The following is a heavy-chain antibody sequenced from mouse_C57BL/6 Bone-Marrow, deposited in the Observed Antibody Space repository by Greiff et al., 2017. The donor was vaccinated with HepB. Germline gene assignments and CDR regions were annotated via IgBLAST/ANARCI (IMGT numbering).Heavy chain of an antibody. D-gene: IGHD1-1*01. CDR3: ARSPITTVVATNWDYAMDY. CDR2: IDPNSGGT. J-gene: IGHJ4*01. V-gene: IGHV1-72*01. Sequence: VKLQQPGAELVKPGASVKLSCKASGYTFTSYWMHWVKQRPGRGLEWIGRIDPNSGGTKYNEKFKSKATLTVDKPSSTAYMQLSSLTSEDSAVYYCARSPITTVVATNWDYAMDYWGQGTSVTVSS. CDR1: GYTFTSYW.